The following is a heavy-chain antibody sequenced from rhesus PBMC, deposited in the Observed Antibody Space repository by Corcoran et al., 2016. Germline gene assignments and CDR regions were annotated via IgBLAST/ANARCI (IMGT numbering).Heavy chain of an antibody. V-gene: IGHV4S7*01. CDR2: IYSSSGNT. CDR1: GGSISGGYG. J-gene: IGHJ4*01. D-gene: IGHD3-16*01. CDR3: ARLGLTIVVVIPHFDY. Sequence: QVQLQESGPGLLKPSETLSLTCAVSGGSISGGYGWGWIRQSPGKGLEWIGSIYSSSGNTYYNPSLKSRVTSSTDTSKNQFSLKLSSVTAADTAVYYCARLGLTIVVVIPHFDYWGQGVLVTVSS.